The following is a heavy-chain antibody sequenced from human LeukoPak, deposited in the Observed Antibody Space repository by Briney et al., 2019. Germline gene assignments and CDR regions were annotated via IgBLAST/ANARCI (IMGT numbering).Heavy chain of an antibody. Sequence: PSETLSLTCTVSGGSISSSSYYWGWIRQPPGKGLEWIGSIYYSGSTYYNPSLKSRVTISVDTSKNQFSLKLSSVTAADTAVYYCARHWGEFDSCGYYDYWGQGTLVTVSS. CDR1: GGSISSSSYY. D-gene: IGHD3-22*01. J-gene: IGHJ4*02. V-gene: IGHV4-39*01. CDR3: ARHWGEFDSCGYYDY. CDR2: IYYSGST.